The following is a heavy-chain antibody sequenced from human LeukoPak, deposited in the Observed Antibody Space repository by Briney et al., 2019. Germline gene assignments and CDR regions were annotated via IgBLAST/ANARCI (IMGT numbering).Heavy chain of an antibody. J-gene: IGHJ5*02. CDR2: NYYSGST. V-gene: IGHV4-39*01. Sequence: PSETLSLTCTVSGGSISSSNYCWVWMRQPPGKGLEWIMSNYYSGSTYYNPSLKGRVTISVDKSKNQFTLKLSSVTAADTGVYYCATLPVKGVRYCSSSSCYGFDPWGQGTLVTVSS. D-gene: IGHD2-2*01. CDR3: ATLPVKGVRYCSSSSCYGFDP. CDR1: GGSISSSNYC.